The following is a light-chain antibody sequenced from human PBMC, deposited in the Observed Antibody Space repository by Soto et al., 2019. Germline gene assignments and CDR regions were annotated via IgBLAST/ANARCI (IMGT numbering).Light chain of an antibody. CDR1: QSFLYSSKNKNY. V-gene: IGKV4-1*01. CDR3: QQYYSTPLT. CDR2: WAS. J-gene: IGKJ4*01. Sequence: DILMTQSPDSLAVSLGERATINCKSSQSFLYSSKNKNYLAWYQQKPGLPPKLLIYWASTRESGVPDRFRGSGSGTDFTLTITSLQAEDVAVYYCQQYYSTPLTFGGGTKVAIK.